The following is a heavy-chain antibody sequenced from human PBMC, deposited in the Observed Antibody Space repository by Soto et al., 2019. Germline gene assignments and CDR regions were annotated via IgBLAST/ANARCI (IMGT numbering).Heavy chain of an antibody. CDR3: ARVVLDYGDYTTLFDY. V-gene: IGHV4-59*01. Sequence: SETLSLTCTVSGGSISSYYWSWNRQPPGKGLEWIGYIYYSGSTNYNPSLKSRVTISVDTSKNQFSLKLSSVTAADTAVYYCARVVLDYGDYTTLFDYWGQGTLVTVSS. J-gene: IGHJ4*02. CDR2: IYYSGST. CDR1: GGSISSYY. D-gene: IGHD4-17*01.